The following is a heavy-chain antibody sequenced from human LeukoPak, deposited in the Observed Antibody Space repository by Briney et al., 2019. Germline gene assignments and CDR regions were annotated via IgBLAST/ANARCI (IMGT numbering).Heavy chain of an antibody. D-gene: IGHD2-21*02. CDR1: GYTFTSYY. Sequence: ASVKVSCKASGYTFTSYYMHWVRQAPGQGLEWMGIINPSGGSTSYAQKFQGRVTMTRDMSTSTVHMELSSLRSEDTAVYYCARDLSRVVVTGEAFDIWGQGTMVTVSS. CDR3: ARDLSRVVVTGEAFDI. J-gene: IGHJ3*02. V-gene: IGHV1-46*01. CDR2: INPSGGST.